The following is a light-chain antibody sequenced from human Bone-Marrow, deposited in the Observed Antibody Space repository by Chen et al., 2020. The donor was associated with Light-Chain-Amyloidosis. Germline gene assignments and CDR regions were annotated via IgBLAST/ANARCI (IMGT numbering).Light chain of an antibody. CDR3: SSYTITNTLV. V-gene: IGLV2-14*01. Sequence: QSALTQPASVSGSPGQSITISCTGTSRDVGGDNHVSLYQPHPDQAPKLMIYEVTKRPSWVTDRCSGSKSDNTASLTISGHQTEDEADYFCSSYTITNTLVFGSGTRVTVL. J-gene: IGLJ1*01. CDR2: EVT. CDR1: SRDVGGDNH.